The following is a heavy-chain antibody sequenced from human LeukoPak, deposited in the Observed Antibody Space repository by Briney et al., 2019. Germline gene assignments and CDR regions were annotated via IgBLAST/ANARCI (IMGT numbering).Heavy chain of an antibody. Sequence: SETLSLTCTVSGDSISSSSYYWGWIRQPPGKGLEWIGSIYYSGSTYYNPSLKSRVTISVDMSKNQFSLKLSSVTAADTAVYYCARRARLGSNWFDPWGQGTLVTVSS. D-gene: IGHD3-10*01. CDR1: GDSISSSSYY. J-gene: IGHJ5*02. CDR3: ARRARLGSNWFDP. V-gene: IGHV4-39*01. CDR2: IYYSGST.